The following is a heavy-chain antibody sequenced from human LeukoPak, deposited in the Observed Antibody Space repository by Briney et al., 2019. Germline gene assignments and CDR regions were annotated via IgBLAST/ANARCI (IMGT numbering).Heavy chain of an antibody. V-gene: IGHV4-31*11. J-gene: IGHJ4*02. CDR2: IYYSGST. Sequence: PSETLSLTCAVYGGSFSGYYWSWIRQHPGKGLEWIGYIYYSGSTYYNPSLKSRVTISVDTSKNQFSLKLSSVTAADTAVYYCARRGVEWFGLIDYWGQGTLVTVSS. D-gene: IGHD3-10*01. CDR3: ARRGVEWFGLIDY. CDR1: GGSFSGYY.